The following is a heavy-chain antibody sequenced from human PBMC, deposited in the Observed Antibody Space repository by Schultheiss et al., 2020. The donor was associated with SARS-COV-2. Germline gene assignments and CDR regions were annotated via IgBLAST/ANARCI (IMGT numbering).Heavy chain of an antibody. D-gene: IGHD3-9*01. CDR2: IYYSGST. J-gene: IGHJ4*02. Sequence: SETLSLTCPVSGGSISSSSYYWGWIRQPPGKGLEWIGSIYYSGSTYYNPSLHSRATILVDTSKNQFSLSLRSVTAADTAVYYCARWNDFLTGCFDYWGQGTLVTVYS. CDR1: GGSISSSSYY. CDR3: ARWNDFLTGCFDY. V-gene: IGHV4-39*07.